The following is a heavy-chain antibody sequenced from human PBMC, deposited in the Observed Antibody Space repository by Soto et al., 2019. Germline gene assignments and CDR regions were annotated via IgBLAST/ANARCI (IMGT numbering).Heavy chain of an antibody. CDR1: GFTFSTYW. J-gene: IGHJ6*02. D-gene: IGHD5-12*01. V-gene: IGHV3-7*01. CDR3: ARDPNIVATMGSIYYYYGMDV. Sequence: EVQLVESGGGLVQPGGSLRLSCAASGFTFSTYWMNWVRQALGKGLEWVANIKRDGSEKYYVDSVKGRFTISRDNAKNSLYLQMNSLRAEDTAVYYCARDPNIVATMGSIYYYYGMDVWGQGTTVTVSS. CDR2: IKRDGSEK.